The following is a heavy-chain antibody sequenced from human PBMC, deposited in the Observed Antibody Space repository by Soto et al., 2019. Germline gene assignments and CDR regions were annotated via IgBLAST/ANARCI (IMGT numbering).Heavy chain of an antibody. J-gene: IGHJ4*02. CDR2: ISGSGSST. CDR1: GFTFSAYW. CDR3: AKEVRVSAMVPFDY. Sequence: GGSLSLSCAASGFTFSAYWMNWVRQAPGKGLEWVSAISGSGSSTYYADSVKGRFTISRDNSKNTLYLQMNSLRAEDTAVYYCAKEVRVSAMVPFDYWGQGTLVTVSS. V-gene: IGHV3-23*01. D-gene: IGHD5-18*01.